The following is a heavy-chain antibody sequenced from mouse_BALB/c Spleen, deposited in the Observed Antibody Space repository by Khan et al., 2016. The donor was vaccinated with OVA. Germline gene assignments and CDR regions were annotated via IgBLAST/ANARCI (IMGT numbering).Heavy chain of an antibody. Sequence: VQLKHSGPGLVKPSQSLSLTCTVTGYSITSGYGWNWIRQFPGNKLEWWGYKSYSGSTNSNPSLKSRISITRDTSKNQFFLQLNSVTTEDTATYYCARTARIKYWGQGTTLTVSS. CDR2: KSYSGST. CDR3: ARTARIKY. D-gene: IGHD1-2*01. J-gene: IGHJ2*01. CDR1: GYSITSGYG. V-gene: IGHV3-2*02.